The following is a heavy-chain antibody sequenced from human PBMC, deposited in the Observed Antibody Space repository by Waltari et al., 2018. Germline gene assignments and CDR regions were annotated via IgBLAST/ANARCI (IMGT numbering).Heavy chain of an antibody. CDR1: GFTFSSYS. CDR2: ISSSSSTI. V-gene: IGHV3-48*04. J-gene: IGHJ4*02. Sequence: EVQLVESGGGLVQPGGSLRLSCAASGFTFSSYSMNWVRQAPGKGLEWVSYISSSSSTIYYADSVKGRFTISRDNAKNSLYLQMNSLRAEDTAVYYCARADPWGYFDYWGQGTLVTVSS. CDR3: ARADPWGYFDY. D-gene: IGHD3-16*01.